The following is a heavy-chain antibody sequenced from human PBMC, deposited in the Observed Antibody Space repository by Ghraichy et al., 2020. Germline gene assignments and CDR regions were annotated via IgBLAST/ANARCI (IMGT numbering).Heavy chain of an antibody. V-gene: IGHV4-59*01. D-gene: IGHD7-27*01. CDR2: TFHSGST. J-gene: IGHJ2*01. CDR1: GDSIRNYY. CDR3: SGGTANWGSGNWYFDL. Sequence: SETLSLTCSVPGDSIRNYYWTWMRQPPGKGLEWIGYTFHSGSTKFSPSLKSRVALSVDTSTNQFSLNLTSVTAADTAVYYCSGGTANWGSGNWYFDLWGRGTLVSVSS.